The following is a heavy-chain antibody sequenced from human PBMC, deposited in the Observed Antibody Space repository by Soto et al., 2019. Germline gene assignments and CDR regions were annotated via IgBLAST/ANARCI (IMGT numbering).Heavy chain of an antibody. J-gene: IGHJ4*02. CDR2: IYYSGST. Sequence: QVQLQESGPGLVKPSQTLSLTCTVSGGSISSGDYYWSWIRQPPGKGLEWIGYIYYSGSTYYNPSPKSRVTISVDTSKNQFSLKLSSVTAADTAVYYCARESYYYDSSGATDYWGQGTLVTVSS. CDR1: GGSISSGDYY. CDR3: ARESYYYDSSGATDY. D-gene: IGHD3-22*01. V-gene: IGHV4-30-4*01.